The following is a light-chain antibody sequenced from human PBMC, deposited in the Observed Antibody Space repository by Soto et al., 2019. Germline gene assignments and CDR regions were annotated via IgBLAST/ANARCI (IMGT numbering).Light chain of an antibody. J-gene: IGKJ5*01. Sequence: IGLTQSPATLSLWPGETAILSCRASQSVSSYLSWYQQKPGQAPRLLIYEASSRAPGVPARFSGSGSGTDFTLTISSLEPEDLALYYCQQRSSWITFGQGPRLEIE. V-gene: IGKV3-11*01. CDR1: QSVSSY. CDR3: QQRSSWIT. CDR2: EAS.